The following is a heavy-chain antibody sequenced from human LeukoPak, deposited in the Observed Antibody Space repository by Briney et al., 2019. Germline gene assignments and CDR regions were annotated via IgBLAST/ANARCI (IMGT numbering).Heavy chain of an antibody. Sequence: ASVKVSCKASGYTFTSYGISWVRQAPGQGLEWMGWISAYNGNTNYAQKLQGRVTMTTDTSTSTAYMELRSLRSDDTAVYYCARGPWGVVVPAAVYYYYGMDVWGQGTTVTVSS. D-gene: IGHD2-2*01. J-gene: IGHJ6*02. V-gene: IGHV1-18*01. CDR1: GYTFTSYG. CDR2: ISAYNGNT. CDR3: ARGPWGVVVPAAVYYYYGMDV.